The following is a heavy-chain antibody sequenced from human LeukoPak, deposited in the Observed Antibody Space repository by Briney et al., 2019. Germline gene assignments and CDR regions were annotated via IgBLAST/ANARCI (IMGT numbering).Heavy chain of an antibody. CDR3: AMAGYCMDTEDFQH. Sequence: SRRLSCASPGFTFRSYEMNGDRQSPGKGLEWGSHISNSGSALYYEGDVTGRLTISRDNAKSALYIQMNGLRAEDTGVYYCAMAGYCMDTEDFQHWGQGTLVTVSS. J-gene: IGHJ1*01. CDR2: ISNSGSAL. D-gene: IGHD5-18*01. CDR1: GFTFRSYE. V-gene: IGHV3-48*03.